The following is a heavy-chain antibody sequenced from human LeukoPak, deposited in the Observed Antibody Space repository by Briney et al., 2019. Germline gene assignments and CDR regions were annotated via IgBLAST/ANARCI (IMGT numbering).Heavy chain of an antibody. V-gene: IGHV1-69*05. D-gene: IGHD3-10*02. Sequence: ASVKVSCKASGGTFSSYAISWVRQAPGQGLEWMGGIIPIFGTANYAQKFQGRVTITTDESTSTAYMELSSLRSEDTAVYYCASLTSMFQGRDYWGQGTLVTVSS. CDR2: IIPIFGTA. CDR3: ASLTSMFQGRDY. J-gene: IGHJ4*02. CDR1: GGTFSSYA.